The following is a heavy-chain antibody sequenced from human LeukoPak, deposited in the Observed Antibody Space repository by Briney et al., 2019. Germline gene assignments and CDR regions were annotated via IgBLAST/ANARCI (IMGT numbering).Heavy chain of an antibody. J-gene: IGHJ4*02. D-gene: IGHD3-22*01. CDR3: AKGGHYDSSGYSPFDY. V-gene: IGHV3-23*01. Sequence: PGGSLRISCAASGFTFGSYAMSWVRQAPGKGLEWVSGISGRGHTTYHADSVRGRFNISRDSSKNTLYLQMNSLRVDDSAVYYCAKGGHYDSSGYSPFDYWGQGTLVTVSS. CDR2: ISGRGHTT. CDR1: GFTFGSYA.